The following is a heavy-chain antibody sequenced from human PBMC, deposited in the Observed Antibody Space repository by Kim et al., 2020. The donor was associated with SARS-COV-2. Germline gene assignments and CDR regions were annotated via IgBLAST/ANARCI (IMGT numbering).Heavy chain of an antibody. Sequence: SETLSLTCTVSGGSISSSSYYWGWIRQPPGKGLEWIGSIYYSGSTYYNPSLKSRVTISVDTSKNQFSLKLSSVTAADTAVYYCARGGRIVLLWFRELLPTPNWGQGTLVTVSS. V-gene: IGHV4-39*07. J-gene: IGHJ4*02. CDR1: GGSISSSSYY. D-gene: IGHD3-10*01. CDR2: IYYSGST. CDR3: ARGGRIVLLWFRELLPTPN.